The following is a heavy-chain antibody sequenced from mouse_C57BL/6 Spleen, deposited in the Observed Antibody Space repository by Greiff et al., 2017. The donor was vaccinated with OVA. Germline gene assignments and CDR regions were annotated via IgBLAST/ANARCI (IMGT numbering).Heavy chain of an antibody. D-gene: IGHD1-1*01. CDR3: ARHAHYYGSMDAMDY. V-gene: IGHV2-6-1*01. Sequence: VKLVESGPGLVAPSQSLSITCTVSGFSLTSYGVHWVRQPPGKGLEWLVVIWSDGSTTYNSALKSRLSISKDNSKSQVFLKMNSLQTDDTAMYYCARHAHYYGSMDAMDYWGQGTSVTVSS. J-gene: IGHJ4*01. CDR2: IWSDGST. CDR1: GFSLTSYG.